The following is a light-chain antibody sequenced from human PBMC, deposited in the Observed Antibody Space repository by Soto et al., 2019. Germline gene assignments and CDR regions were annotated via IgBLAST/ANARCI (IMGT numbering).Light chain of an antibody. Sequence: QSALTQPPSVSAAPGQRVTISCSGSSSSIGNNFVSWYQQLPGTAPKLLIYENYKRPSEIPDRFSGSKSGTSATLEITGLQTGDEADYYCATWDDSLTALFGGGTKLTVL. V-gene: IGLV1-51*02. CDR1: SSSIGNNF. CDR2: ENY. J-gene: IGLJ3*02. CDR3: ATWDDSLTAL.